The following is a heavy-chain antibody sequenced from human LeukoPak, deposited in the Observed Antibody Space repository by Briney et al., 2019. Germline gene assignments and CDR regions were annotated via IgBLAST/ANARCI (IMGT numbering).Heavy chain of an antibody. CDR1: GFTFGDYA. CDR3: AKSGLNRFDY. Sequence: PERSLRLSCTASGFTFGDYAMSWVRQAPGKGLVWVSAISGRDGSTYYADSVKGRFTISRDNSKNTLYLQMNSLRAEGTAVFYCAKSGLNRFDYWGQGTLVTVSS. CDR2: ISGRDGST. V-gene: IGHV3-23*01. J-gene: IGHJ4*02. D-gene: IGHD2-15*01.